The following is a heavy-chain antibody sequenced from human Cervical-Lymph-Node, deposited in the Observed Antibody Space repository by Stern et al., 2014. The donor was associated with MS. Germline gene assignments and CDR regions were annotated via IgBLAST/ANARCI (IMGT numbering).Heavy chain of an antibody. Sequence: EVQLVESGGALVKPGGSLSLSCAASGFTFSHAWMSWVRQAPGKGLEWVGRIKSKTDGGTTDYAAPVKGRFTISRDDSKNTLFLQMNSLKTEDTAVYYCTTAPPKWLRGGWGQGTLVTVSS. CDR2: IKSKTDGGTT. CDR1: GFTFSHAW. D-gene: IGHD5-12*01. V-gene: IGHV3-15*02. J-gene: IGHJ4*02. CDR3: TTAPPKWLRGG.